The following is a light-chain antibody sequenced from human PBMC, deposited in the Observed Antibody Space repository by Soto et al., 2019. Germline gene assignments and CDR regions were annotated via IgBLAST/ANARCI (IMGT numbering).Light chain of an antibody. CDR2: KAS. J-gene: IGKJ1*01. CDR3: QQYNSYWT. Sequence: DIQMTQSPSTLSASVGDRVTITCRASQSISNWLAWYQQKPGKAPKLLIYKASTLESGVPSRFSGSGSGTEFTLTNSSLQPEDFATYDCQQYNSYWTCGQGTKVEIK. V-gene: IGKV1-5*03. CDR1: QSISNW.